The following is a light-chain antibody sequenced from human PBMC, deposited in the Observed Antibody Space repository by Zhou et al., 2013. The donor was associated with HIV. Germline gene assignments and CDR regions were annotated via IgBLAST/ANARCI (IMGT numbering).Light chain of an antibody. CDR2: DNN. CDR1: NSNIGKNY. J-gene: IGLJ2*01. Sequence: QSVLTQPPSVSAAPGQKVTISCSGSNSNIGKNYVSWYQQLPGTAPKLLIYDNNKRPSGIPDRFSGSRSGTSATLGITGLQTGDEAEYYCATWDTSLSAVVFGGGTKLTV. CDR3: ATWDTSLSAVV. V-gene: IGLV1-51*01.